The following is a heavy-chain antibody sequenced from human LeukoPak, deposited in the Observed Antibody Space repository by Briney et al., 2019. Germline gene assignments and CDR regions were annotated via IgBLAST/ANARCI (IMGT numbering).Heavy chain of an antibody. CDR3: AELGITMIGGV. J-gene: IGHJ6*04. CDR1: GFTFSNYW. CDR2: ISSSGSTI. Sequence: PGGSLRPSCAASGFTFSNYWMNWVRQAPGKGLEWVSYISSSGSTIYYADSVKGRFTISRDNAKNSLYLQMNSLRAEDTAVYYCAELGITMIGGVWGKGTTVTISS. D-gene: IGHD3-10*02. V-gene: IGHV3-48*04.